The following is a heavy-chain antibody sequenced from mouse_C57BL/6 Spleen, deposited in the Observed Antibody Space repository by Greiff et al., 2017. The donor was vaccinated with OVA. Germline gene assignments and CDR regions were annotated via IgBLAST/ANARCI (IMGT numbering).Heavy chain of an antibody. J-gene: IGHJ3*01. V-gene: IGHV5-9*01. CDR2: ISGGGGNT. D-gene: IGHD2-4*01. CDR1: GFTFSSYT. CDR3: ARRGHYDYDGGFAY. Sequence: EVMLVESGGGLVKPGGSLKLSCAASGFTFSSYTMSWVRQTPEKRLEWVATISGGGGNTYYPDSVKGRFTISSDNAKNTLYLQMSSLRSEDTALYYCARRGHYDYDGGFAYWGQGTLVTVSA.